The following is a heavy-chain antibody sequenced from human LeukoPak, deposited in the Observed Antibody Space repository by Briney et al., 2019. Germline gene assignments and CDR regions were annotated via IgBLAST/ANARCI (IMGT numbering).Heavy chain of an antibody. J-gene: IGHJ4*02. Sequence: GGSLRLSCAGSGFTFSTYVMNWVRQAPGKGLEWVSCISSNSNYMYYADSLKGRFTISRDNSKNSLYLQMNSLRAEDTAVYYCARDMDSGSYYGGQGTLVTVSS. CDR2: ISSNSNYM. CDR1: GFTFSTYV. V-gene: IGHV3-21*01. CDR3: ARDMDSGSYY. D-gene: IGHD1-26*01.